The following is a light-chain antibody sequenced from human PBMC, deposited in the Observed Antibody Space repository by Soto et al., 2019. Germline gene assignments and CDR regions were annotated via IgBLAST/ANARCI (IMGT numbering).Light chain of an antibody. V-gene: IGKV3-20*01. Sequence: EAVLTQSPATLSLSPGDSAALSCWASQALRGNYFAWYHQKPGHPPRLLVYGPSDRAAGTPDRFSGSGSRAVLNPTISSVGPEDFGIYYCHQFGGSPSTFGPG. CDR1: QALRGNY. CDR2: GPS. J-gene: IGKJ3*01. CDR3: HQFGGSPST.